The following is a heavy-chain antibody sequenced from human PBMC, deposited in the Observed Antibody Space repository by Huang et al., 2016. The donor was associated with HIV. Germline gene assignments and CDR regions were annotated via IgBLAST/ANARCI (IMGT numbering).Heavy chain of an antibody. J-gene: IGHJ6*02. D-gene: IGHD3-3*01. Sequence: QLQLQESGPGLVKPSETLSLTCSVSGGSISGSSYYWGWVRQPPGKGLAWIGNIYYSGSTYYNPSLKSRVTISVDTSKNQFTLKLNSVTAADTAVYYGANFIQYYDFPKLMDVWGQGTTVTVSS. CDR2: IYYSGST. CDR3: ANFIQYYDFPKLMDV. V-gene: IGHV4-39*01. CDR1: GGSISGSSYY.